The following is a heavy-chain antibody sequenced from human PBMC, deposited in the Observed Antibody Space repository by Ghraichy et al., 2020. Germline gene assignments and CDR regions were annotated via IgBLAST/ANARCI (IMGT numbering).Heavy chain of an antibody. V-gene: IGHV3-21*01. CDR2: ISSSSSYI. CDR3: ARGGYSYGYVPQTTTTTWTSNYYYYMDV. Sequence: GGSLRLPCAASGFTFSSYSMNWVRQAPGKGLEWVSSISSSSSYIYYADSVKGRFTISRDNAKNSLYLQMNSLRAEDTAVYYCARGGYSYGYVPQTTTTTWTSNYYYYMDVWGKGTTVTVSS. CDR1: GFTFSSYS. J-gene: IGHJ6*03. D-gene: IGHD5-18*01.